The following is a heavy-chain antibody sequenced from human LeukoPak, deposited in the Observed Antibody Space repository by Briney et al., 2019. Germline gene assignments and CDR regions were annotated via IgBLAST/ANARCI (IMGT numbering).Heavy chain of an antibody. CDR3: TTFLLGG. CDR1: GFTFSNTW. D-gene: IGHD3-16*01. Sequence: GGSLRLSCAASGFTFSNTWMSWVRQAPGKGLEWVDRIKSKTDGGTADYAAPVKDRFTISRDDSKNTLYLQMNSLKTEDTAVYYCTTFLLGGWGQGTLVTVSS. V-gene: IGHV3-15*01. J-gene: IGHJ4*02. CDR2: IKSKTDGGTA.